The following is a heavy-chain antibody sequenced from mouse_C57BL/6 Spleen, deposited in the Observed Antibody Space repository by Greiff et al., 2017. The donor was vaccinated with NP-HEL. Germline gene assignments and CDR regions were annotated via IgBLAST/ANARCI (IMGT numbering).Heavy chain of an antibody. CDR2: IYPGDGDT. D-gene: IGHD2-3*01. CDR3: AEDGYYAMDY. CDR1: GYAFSSSW. V-gene: IGHV1-82*01. Sequence: VQLQQSGPELVKPGASVKISCKASGYAFSSSWMNWVKQRPGKGLEWIGRIYPGDGDTNYNGKFKGKATLTADKSSITAYMQLSSLTSEDSAVYFCAEDGYYAMDYWGQGTSVTVSS. J-gene: IGHJ4*01.